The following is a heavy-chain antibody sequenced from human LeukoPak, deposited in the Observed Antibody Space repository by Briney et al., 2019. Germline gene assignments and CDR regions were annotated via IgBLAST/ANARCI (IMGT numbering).Heavy chain of an antibody. V-gene: IGHV3-23*01. CDR2: ISGSGGST. D-gene: IGHD3-22*01. J-gene: IGHJ4*02. Sequence: PGGSLRLSCAASGFTFSSYAMSWVRQAPGKGLEWVSAISGSGGSTYYADSVKGRFTISRDNSKNTLYLQMNSLRAEDTAVYYCARWRTYYYDSSGYGYFDYWGQGTLVTVSS. CDR1: GFTFSSYA. CDR3: ARWRTYYYDSSGYGYFDY.